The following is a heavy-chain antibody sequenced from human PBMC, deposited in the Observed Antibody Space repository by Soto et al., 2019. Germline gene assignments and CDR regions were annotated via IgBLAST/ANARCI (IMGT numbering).Heavy chain of an antibody. CDR2: ISTGSSYI. Sequence: QVQLVESGGGLVKPGGSLRLSCAASGFSFSDYYMSWIRQAPGKGLEWVSYISTGSSYIYYADSVKGRFTISRDNARNSLYLQMNSLRAEDTAVYYCARDRDGYNSNWFDPWGQGTLVTVSS. J-gene: IGHJ5*02. CDR3: ARDRDGYNSNWFDP. CDR1: GFSFSDYY. V-gene: IGHV3-11*06. D-gene: IGHD5-12*01.